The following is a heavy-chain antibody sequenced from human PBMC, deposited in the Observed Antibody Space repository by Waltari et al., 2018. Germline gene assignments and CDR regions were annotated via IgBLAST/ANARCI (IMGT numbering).Heavy chain of an antibody. CDR3: ARDNSYTRERSGWWFDP. D-gene: IGHD6-19*01. V-gene: IGHV1-46*01. CDR1: GYTFTSHW. CDR2: INPNGGDT. Sequence: QVQLVQSGAEVKKPGASVKVSCKSSGYTFTSHWMHWVRQAHGQGPEWMGVINPNGGDTMYAQQKFQGRLTMTRDTSTSTDYMELSSLRSEDTAIYYCARDNSYTRERSGWWFDPWGPGTLVTVSS. J-gene: IGHJ5*02.